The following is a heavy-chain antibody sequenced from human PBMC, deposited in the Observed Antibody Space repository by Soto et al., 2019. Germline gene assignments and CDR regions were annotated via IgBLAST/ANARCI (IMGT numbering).Heavy chain of an antibody. D-gene: IGHD3-22*01. Sequence: HVQLQESGPGPVTPSQTLSLSCTVSGVSITSGSYYWTWVRQSPGKGLEWIGYRYYSGNTYYNPSLTSLATISVDTSKNQFFLKLTSVTAADTAVYYCARGGYDTSGQTFIGWGPDCWGQGTLVTVSS. J-gene: IGHJ4*02. CDR2: RYYSGNT. V-gene: IGHV4-30-4*01. CDR3: ARGGYDTSGQTFIGWGPDC. CDR1: GVSITSGSYY.